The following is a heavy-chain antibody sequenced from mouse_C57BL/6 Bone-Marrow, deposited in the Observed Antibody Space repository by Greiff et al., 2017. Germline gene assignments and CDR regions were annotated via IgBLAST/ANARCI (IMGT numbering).Heavy chain of an antibody. D-gene: IGHD1-1*01. CDR3: ARDYGSSYNWYFDV. Sequence: QVQLQQPGAELVMPGASVKLSCKASGYTFTSYWMHWVKQRPGQGLEWIGEIDPSDSYTNYNQKFKGKSTLTVDQSSSTAYMQLSSLTSEDSAVYYCARDYGSSYNWYFDVWGTGTTVTVSS. V-gene: IGHV1-69*01. CDR2: IDPSDSYT. CDR1: GYTFTSYW. J-gene: IGHJ1*03.